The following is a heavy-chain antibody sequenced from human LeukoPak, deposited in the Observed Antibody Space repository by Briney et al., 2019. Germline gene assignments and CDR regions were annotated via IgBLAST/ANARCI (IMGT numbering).Heavy chain of an antibody. Sequence: SETLSLTCAVSGYSLSSGHYWGWIRQPPGKGLEWIGSIYHSGSAYYNPSLKSRVTISVDTSTNQFSLRLSSVTAADTAIYYCARRYGRTSSYYGSGSYHFDYWGQGTLVTVSS. CDR3: ARRYGRTSSYYGSGSYHFDY. V-gene: IGHV4-38-2*01. J-gene: IGHJ4*02. CDR1: GYSLSSGHY. CDR2: IYHSGSA. D-gene: IGHD3-10*01.